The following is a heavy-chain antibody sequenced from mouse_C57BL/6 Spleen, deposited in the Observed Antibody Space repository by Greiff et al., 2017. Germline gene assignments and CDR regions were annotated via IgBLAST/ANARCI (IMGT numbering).Heavy chain of an antibody. CDR3: AREGAYYSNYFDY. J-gene: IGHJ2*01. V-gene: IGHV1-78*01. CDR1: GYTFTDHT. CDR2: IYPRDGST. D-gene: IGHD2-5*01. Sequence: VQLQQSDAELVKPGASVKISCKVSGYTFTDHTIHWMKQRPEQGLEWIGYIYPRDGSTKYNEKFKGKATLTAYKSSSTAYMQLNSLTSEDSAVYFCAREGAYYSNYFDYWGQGTTLTVSS.